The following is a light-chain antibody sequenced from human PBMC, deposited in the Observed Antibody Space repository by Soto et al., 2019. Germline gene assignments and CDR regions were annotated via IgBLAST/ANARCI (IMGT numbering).Light chain of an antibody. CDR3: QQGGT. V-gene: IGKV3-11*01. CDR2: DAS. CDR1: QSVSFY. Sequence: ELVLTQSPATLSLSPGERATLSCRASQSVSFYLGWYQQKPGQAPRLLIYDASKRATGIPARFSGSGSGTDFTLIISSLESEDFAVYYCQQGGTFGQGTKLEIK. J-gene: IGKJ1*01.